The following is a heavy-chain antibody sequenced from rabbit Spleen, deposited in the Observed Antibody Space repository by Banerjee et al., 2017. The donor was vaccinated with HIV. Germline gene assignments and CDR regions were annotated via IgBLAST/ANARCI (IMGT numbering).Heavy chain of an antibody. Sequence: QSLEESGGGLVQPGASLTLTCTASGLSFSSSYYMCWVRQAPGKGLEWIACIYAGSSGSTYYASWAKGRFTISKTSSTTVTLQMTSLTAADTATYFCARDGDSTSRYYFDLWGQGTLVTVS. D-gene: IGHD7-1*01. CDR2: IYAGSSGST. J-gene: IGHJ4*01. V-gene: IGHV1S40*01. CDR3: ARDGDSTSRYYFDL. CDR1: GLSFSSSYY.